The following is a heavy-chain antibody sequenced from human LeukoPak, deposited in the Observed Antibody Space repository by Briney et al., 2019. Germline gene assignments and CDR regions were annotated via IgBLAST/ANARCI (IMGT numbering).Heavy chain of an antibody. J-gene: IGHJ4*02. CDR2: ISSSSSYI. Sequence: GGSLRLSCAASGFTFSSYSMNWVRQAPGKGLEWVSSISSSSSYIYYADSVKGRFTISRDNAKNSLYLQMNSLRAEDTAVYYCARDLGATVTTFDYWGQGTLVTVSS. CDR1: GFTFSSYS. CDR3: ARDLGATVTTFDY. V-gene: IGHV3-21*04. D-gene: IGHD4-17*01.